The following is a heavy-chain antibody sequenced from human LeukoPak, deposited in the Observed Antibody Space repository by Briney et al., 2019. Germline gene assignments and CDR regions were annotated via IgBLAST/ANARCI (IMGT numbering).Heavy chain of an antibody. D-gene: IGHD3-9*01. CDR2: ISSSSSTI. J-gene: IGHJ4*02. V-gene: IGHV3-48*04. CDR3: ARSGILTGYYSGGYFDY. CDR1: GFTFSSYS. Sequence: GGSLRLSCAASGFTFSSYSMNWVRQAPGKGLEWVSYISSSSSTIYYADSVKGRFTISRDNAKNSLYLQMNSLRAEDTAVYYCARSGILTGYYSGGYFDYWGQGTLVTVSS.